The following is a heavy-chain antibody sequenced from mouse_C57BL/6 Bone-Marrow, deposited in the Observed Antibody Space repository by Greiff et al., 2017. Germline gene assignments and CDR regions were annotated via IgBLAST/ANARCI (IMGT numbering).Heavy chain of an antibody. CDR1: GYTFTSYG. J-gene: IGHJ4*01. D-gene: IGHD4-1*01. CDR3: ARNLPGIAMDY. Sequence: QVQLQQSGAELARPGASVKLSCKASGYTFTSYGISWVKQRTGQGLEWIGEIYPRSGNTYYNEKFKGKATLTADKSSSTAYMVLRSLTSEDSAVYFCARNLPGIAMDYWGQGTSGTVSS. CDR2: IYPRSGNT. V-gene: IGHV1-81*01.